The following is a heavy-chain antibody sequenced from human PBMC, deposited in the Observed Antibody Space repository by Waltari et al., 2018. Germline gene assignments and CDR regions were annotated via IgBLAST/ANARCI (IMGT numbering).Heavy chain of an antibody. CDR3: AKDPSSWYGANY. D-gene: IGHD6-13*01. CDR1: GFTFSSYS. CDR2: ISSSSSYI. V-gene: IGHV3-21*04. Sequence: EVQLVESGGGLVKPGGTLRLSCAASGFTFSSYSMNWVRQAPGKGLEWVSSISSSSSYINYADSVKGRFTISRDNAKNSLYLQMNSRRAEDTAVYYCAKDPSSWYGANYWGQGTLVTVSS. J-gene: IGHJ4*02.